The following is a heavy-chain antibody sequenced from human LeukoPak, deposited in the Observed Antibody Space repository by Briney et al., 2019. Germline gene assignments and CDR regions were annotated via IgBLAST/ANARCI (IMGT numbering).Heavy chain of an antibody. D-gene: IGHD3-3*01. Sequence: PGGSLRLSCAASGFTFSDYYMCWVRQAPGKGLEWISYISGSGSAIFYTDSVKGRFTISRDNAKNSVYLQMNSLRAEDTAVYYCASRVVDYWGQGTLVTVSS. CDR2: ISGSGSAI. J-gene: IGHJ4*02. CDR1: GFTFSDYY. V-gene: IGHV3-11*01. CDR3: ASRVVDY.